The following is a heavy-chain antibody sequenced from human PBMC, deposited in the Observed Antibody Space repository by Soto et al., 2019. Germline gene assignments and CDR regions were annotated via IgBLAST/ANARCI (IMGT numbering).Heavy chain of an antibody. J-gene: IGHJ4*02. CDR2: IDWDDDK. D-gene: IGHD2-8*02. Sequence: SGPTLVNPTQTLTLTCTFSGFSLSTSGVRVSWIRQPPGKALEWLARIDWDDDKFYSTSLKTRLTISKDTSKNQVVLTMTNMDPVDTATYYCARGTGYGLDYWGQGTLVTVSS. V-gene: IGHV2-70*04. CDR3: ARGTGYGLDY. CDR1: GFSLSTSGVR.